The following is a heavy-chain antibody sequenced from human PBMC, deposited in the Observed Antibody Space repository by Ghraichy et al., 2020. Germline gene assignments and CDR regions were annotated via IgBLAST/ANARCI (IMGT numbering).Heavy chain of an antibody. D-gene: IGHD3-22*01. Sequence: SETLSLTCAVSGGSISSGGYSWSWIRQPPGKGLEWIGYIYHSGSTYYNPSLKSRVTISVDRSKNQFSLKLSSVTAADTAVYYCARYSGCFDYWGQGTLVTVSS. CDR3: ARYSGCFDY. J-gene: IGHJ4*02. CDR1: GGSISSGGYS. CDR2: IYHSGST. V-gene: IGHV4-30-2*01.